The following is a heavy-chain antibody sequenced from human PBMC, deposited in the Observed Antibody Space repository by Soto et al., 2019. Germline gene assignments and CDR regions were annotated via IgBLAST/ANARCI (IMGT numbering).Heavy chain of an antibody. CDR2: ISYDXSSK. J-gene: IGHJ4*02. CDR3: SKDRRGGLAVLDS. Sequence: GGSLRLSCAACGFSFSNSRMHWVRHAPGKGLEWVAVISYDXSSKYHSYYVKGRFTISRDNSKNTLHLQINSLRAEDTAVYYCSKDRRGGLAVLDSWGQGTPVTVSS. CDR1: GFSFSNSR. D-gene: IGHD2-8*01. V-gene: IGHV3-30*18.